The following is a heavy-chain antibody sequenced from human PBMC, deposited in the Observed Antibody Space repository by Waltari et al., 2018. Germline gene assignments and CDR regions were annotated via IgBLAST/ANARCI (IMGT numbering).Heavy chain of an antibody. V-gene: IGHV4-4*07. CDR2: IYTSGST. CDR3: ARDLIVVVPAAIHYYYMDV. CDR1: GGSISSYY. Sequence: QVQLQESGPGLVKPSETLSLTCTVSGGSISSYYWSWIRQPAGKGLEWIGRIYTSGSTNYNPSLKSRVTMSGDTSKNQFSLKLSSVTAADTAVYYCARDLIVVVPAAIHYYYMDVWGKGTTVTISS. D-gene: IGHD2-2*01. J-gene: IGHJ6*03.